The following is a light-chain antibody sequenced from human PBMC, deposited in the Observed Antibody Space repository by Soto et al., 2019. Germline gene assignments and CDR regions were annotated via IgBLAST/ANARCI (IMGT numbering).Light chain of an antibody. V-gene: IGKV3-15*01. Sequence: ILMTQSPATVSVSPGESATLSCRASQNIYYNVAWYQQRPGQAPRLLIYRASTRAPGVPARFSGSGSGTEFTLTISSLQPEDFTVYSCLQCHNLWAFGQGTKVDIK. CDR2: RAS. CDR1: QNIYYN. J-gene: IGKJ1*01. CDR3: LQCHNLWA.